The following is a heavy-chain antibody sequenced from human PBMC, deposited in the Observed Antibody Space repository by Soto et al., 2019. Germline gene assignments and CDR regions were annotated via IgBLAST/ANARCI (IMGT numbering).Heavy chain of an antibody. J-gene: IGHJ6*02. CDR3: ARRGNYYGLDV. CDR2: IYPGDSDI. CDR1: GYIFANNW. Sequence: PGESLKISCKASGYIFANNWIGWVRQMPAKGLEWMGIIYPGDSDIRYSPSFQGQVTISADKFINTAYLQWSSLKASDTAIYYCARRGNYYGLDVWGQGTTVTV. V-gene: IGHV5-51*01.